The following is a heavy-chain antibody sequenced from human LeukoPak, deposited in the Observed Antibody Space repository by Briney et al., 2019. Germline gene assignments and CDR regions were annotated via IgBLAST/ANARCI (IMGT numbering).Heavy chain of an antibody. J-gene: IGHJ4*02. CDR3: AREYSSGWSGTGY. V-gene: IGHV4-59*01. Sequence: PSETLSLTCTVSGGSISSYYWSWIRQPPGKGLEWIGYVYYSGSTNYNPSLESRVTISVDTSKNQFSLKLSSVTAVDTAVYYCAREYSSGWSGTGYWGQGTLVTVSS. CDR2: VYYSGST. D-gene: IGHD6-19*01. CDR1: GGSISSYY.